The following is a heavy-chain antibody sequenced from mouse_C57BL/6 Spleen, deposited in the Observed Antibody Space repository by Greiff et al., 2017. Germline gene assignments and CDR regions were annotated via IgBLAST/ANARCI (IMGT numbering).Heavy chain of an antibody. J-gene: IGHJ4*01. V-gene: IGHV3-8*01. CDR2: ISYSGST. CDR3: ARYRDYGYDGDYAMDY. D-gene: IGHD2-2*01. CDR1: GYSITSDY. Sequence: EVMLVESGPGLAKPSQTLSLTCSVTGYSITSDYWNWIRKFPGNKLEYMGYISYSGSTDYNPSLKSRISITRDTSKNQYYLQLNSVTTEDTATYYCARYRDYGYDGDYAMDYWGQGTSVTVSS.